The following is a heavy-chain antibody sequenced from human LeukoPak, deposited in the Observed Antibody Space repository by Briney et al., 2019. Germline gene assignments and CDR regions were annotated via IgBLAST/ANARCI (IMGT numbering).Heavy chain of an antibody. D-gene: IGHD3-10*01. CDR1: GFTIGSHF. Sequence: PGGSLRLSCAVSGFTIGSHFMGWVRHLPGKGRQCVAILEPSGNERNYVDSVKGRFSISRDNAQNSLSLQMNNLSADDTAVYYCARLKDNLLWFGELPPDYWGQGTLVTVSS. V-gene: IGHV3-7*01. J-gene: IGHJ4*02. CDR2: LEPSGNER. CDR3: ARLKDNLLWFGELPPDY.